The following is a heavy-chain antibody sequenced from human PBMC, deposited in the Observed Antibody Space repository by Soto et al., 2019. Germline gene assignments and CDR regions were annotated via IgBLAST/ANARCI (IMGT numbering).Heavy chain of an antibody. CDR2: ISSDGTNK. J-gene: IGHJ4*02. D-gene: IGHD3-22*01. CDR3: AKHSSHYNFDNSDYHCLDS. Sequence: PGGSLRLSCAASGFTFSSYDIHWVRQAPGKGLEWVALISSDGTNKYYADSVRGRFTISRDNSKNTLFLQMISLRLEDAAVYYCAKHSSHYNFDNSDYHCLDSWGQGTLVTVSS. V-gene: IGHV3-30*18. CDR1: GFTFSSYD.